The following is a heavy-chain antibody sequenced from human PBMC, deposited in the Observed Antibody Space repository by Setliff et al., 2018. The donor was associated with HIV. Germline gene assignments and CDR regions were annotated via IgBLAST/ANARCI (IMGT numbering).Heavy chain of an antibody. D-gene: IGHD6-6*01. Sequence: SETLSLTCTASGGSVSNSAYYWGWIRQPTGKGLEWIGTIYYSGSTQYNPSFKSRVTISIDTSKNEFSLKLLSVTAADTAVYYCARMESTRPPRGLDYWGQGTLVTVS. CDR2: IYYSGST. CDR3: ARMESTRPPRGLDY. J-gene: IGHJ4*02. V-gene: IGHV4-39*01. CDR1: GGSVSNSAYY.